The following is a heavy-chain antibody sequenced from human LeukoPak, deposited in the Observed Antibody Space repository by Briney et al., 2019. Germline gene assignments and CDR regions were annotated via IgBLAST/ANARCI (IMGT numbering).Heavy chain of an antibody. CDR3: AKVEITIFGVVIPRFDY. CDR2: IIPILGIA. Sequence: SVKVSCKASGGTFSSYAISWVRQAPGQGLEWMGRIIPILGIANYAQKFQGRVTITADKSTSTAYMELSSLRSEDTAVYYCAKVEITIFGVVIPRFDYWGQGTLVTVSS. CDR1: GGTFSSYA. J-gene: IGHJ4*02. V-gene: IGHV1-69*04. D-gene: IGHD3-3*01.